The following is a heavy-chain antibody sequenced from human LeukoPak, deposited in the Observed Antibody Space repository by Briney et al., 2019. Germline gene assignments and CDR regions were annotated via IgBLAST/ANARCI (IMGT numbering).Heavy chain of an antibody. Sequence: PSETLSLTCDVSGGSVTSTNWWSWVRQPPGEGLEWIGEVHLDGRTNYNPSLKSRLIMSGDLPENHISLKLTSVTAADTAVYYCGRSDWPSYFDYWGQGTLVTVSS. CDR1: GGSVTSTNW. D-gene: IGHD2-21*02. J-gene: IGHJ4*02. V-gene: IGHV4-4*02. CDR3: GRSDWPSYFDY. CDR2: VHLDGRT.